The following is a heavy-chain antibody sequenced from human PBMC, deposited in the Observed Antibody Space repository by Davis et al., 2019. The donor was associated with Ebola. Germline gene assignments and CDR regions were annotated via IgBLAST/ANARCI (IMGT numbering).Heavy chain of an antibody. Sequence: GESLKISCRASGYSFTSFFISWVRQTPGKGLEWMGRIDPSDSNTDYSPSFQGHVTISADKSISTAYLQWGSLRTSDTAIYYCARRFDYSTQPFDYWGQGTQVTVSS. V-gene: IGHV5-10-1*01. CDR3: ARRFDYSTQPFDY. CDR2: IDPSDSNT. CDR1: GYSFTSFF. D-gene: IGHD4-11*01. J-gene: IGHJ4*02.